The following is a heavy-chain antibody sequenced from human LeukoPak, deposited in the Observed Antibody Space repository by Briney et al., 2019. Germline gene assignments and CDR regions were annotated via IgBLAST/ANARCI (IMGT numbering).Heavy chain of an antibody. J-gene: IGHJ4*02. CDR3: ARDRWLRHFDY. D-gene: IGHD5-24*01. V-gene: IGHV3-21*01. CDR2: ISSSSSYI. Sequence: GGSLRLSCAASGFTFSSYSMNWVRQAPGKGLEWVSSISSSSSYIYYADSVKGRFTISRDNAKNSLYLQMNSLRAEDTAVYYCARDRWLRHFDYWGQGTLVTVSS. CDR1: GFTFSSYS.